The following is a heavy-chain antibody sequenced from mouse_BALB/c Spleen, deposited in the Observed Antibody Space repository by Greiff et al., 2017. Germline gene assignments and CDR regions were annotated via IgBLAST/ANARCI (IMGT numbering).Heavy chain of an antibody. CDR3: ARSGTGFAY. J-gene: IGHJ3*01. CDR2: LSYSGST. D-gene: IGHD4-1*01. Sequence: EVKLMESGPGLVKPSQSLSLTCTVTGYSITSDYAWNWIRQFPGNQLEWMGYLSYSGSTSYNPTLKSRISITRDTSKNQFFLQLNSVTTEDTATYYCARSGTGFAYWGQGTLVTVSA. CDR1: GYSITSDYA. V-gene: IGHV3-2*02.